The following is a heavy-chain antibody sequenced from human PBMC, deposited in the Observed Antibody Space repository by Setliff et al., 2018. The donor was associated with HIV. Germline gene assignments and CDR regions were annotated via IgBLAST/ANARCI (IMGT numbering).Heavy chain of an antibody. CDR1: GFTFSSYW. CDR3: ARGGSSLDTDY. V-gene: IGHV3-74*01. J-gene: IGHJ4*02. D-gene: IGHD5-18*01. CDR2: INSDGTSP. Sequence: LRLSCAASGFTFSSYWIHWVRQAPGKGLVWVSRINSDGTSPWYADSVKGRFTISRDNAKNTLYLQMNSLRAEDTAVYYCARGGSSLDTDYWGQGTLVTVSS.